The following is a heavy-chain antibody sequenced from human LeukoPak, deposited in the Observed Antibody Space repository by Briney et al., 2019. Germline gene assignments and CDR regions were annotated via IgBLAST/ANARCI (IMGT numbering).Heavy chain of an antibody. CDR3: ARSYCGGDCYVDY. Sequence: SETLSLTCAVSGASISTYYWSWFRQPPGRGLEWIGYIYYSGSTNYNPSLENRVTISVDTSKKQFSLKLSSVTAADTAVYYCARSYCGGDCYVDYWGQGTLVTVSS. CDR2: IYYSGST. J-gene: IGHJ4*02. V-gene: IGHV4-59*08. D-gene: IGHD2-21*01. CDR1: GASISTYY.